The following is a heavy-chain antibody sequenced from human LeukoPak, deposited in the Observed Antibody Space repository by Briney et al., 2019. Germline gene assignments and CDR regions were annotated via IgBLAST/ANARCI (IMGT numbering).Heavy chain of an antibody. CDR3: ARDMGTYGNLDYYYYYMDV. V-gene: IGHV3-74*01. D-gene: IGHD5-18*01. CDR2: INSDGSSA. J-gene: IGHJ6*03. CDR1: GFTFSSYW. Sequence: GGSLRLSCAASGFTFSSYWMHWVRQAPGKGLVWVSRINSDGSSANYADSVKGRFTISRDNAKNTLYLQMNSLRAEDTAVYYCARDMGTYGNLDYYYYYMDVWGKGTTVTVSS.